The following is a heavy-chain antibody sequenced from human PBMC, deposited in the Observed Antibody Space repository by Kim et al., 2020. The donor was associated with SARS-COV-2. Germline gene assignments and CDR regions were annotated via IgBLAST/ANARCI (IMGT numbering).Heavy chain of an antibody. V-gene: IGHV3-30*18. CDR3: AKAYYYGSGSLNA. D-gene: IGHD3-10*01. CDR2: ISYDGSNK. Sequence: GGSLRLSCAASGFTFSSYGMHWVRQAPGKGLEWVAVISYDGSNKYYADSVKGRFTISRDNSKNTLYLQMNSLRAEDTAVYYCAKAYYYGSGSLNAWGQGTLVTVSS. J-gene: IGHJ5*02. CDR1: GFTFSSYG.